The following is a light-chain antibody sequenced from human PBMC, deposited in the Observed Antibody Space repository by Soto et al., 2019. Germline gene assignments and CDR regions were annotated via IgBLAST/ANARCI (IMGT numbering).Light chain of an antibody. J-gene: IGLJ1*01. Sequence: QSVLTQPASVSFSPGQSITISCTGTSSNVGSYKLVSLYQQHPGKAPKLMIFEVNKRPSGVSNRFSGSKSGNTASLTISGLKVEDEADYYCCSSGGSPTYVFGTGTKVTVL. V-gene: IGLV2-23*02. CDR2: EVN. CDR1: SSNVGSYKL. CDR3: CSSGGSPTYV.